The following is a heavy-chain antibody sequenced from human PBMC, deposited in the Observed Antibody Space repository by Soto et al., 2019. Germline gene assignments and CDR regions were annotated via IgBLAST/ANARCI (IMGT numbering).Heavy chain of an antibody. CDR2: INAGKGNNYAT. Sequence: KVSCKASGYTFTSYAMHWVRQAPGQRLEWMGWINAGKGNNYATAYAASVTGRFTVSRDDSKNTAYLQINSLKIEDTAIYFCTRHRIIWANHMTTVVSNDGFDIWGQGTMVTVSS. D-gene: IGHD4-17*01. V-gene: IGHV3-73*01. J-gene: IGHJ3*02. CDR1: GYTFTSYA. CDR3: TRHRIIWANHMTTVVSNDGFDI.